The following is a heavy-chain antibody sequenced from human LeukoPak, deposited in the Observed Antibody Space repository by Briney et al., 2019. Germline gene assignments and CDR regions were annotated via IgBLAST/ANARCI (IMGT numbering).Heavy chain of an antibody. CDR1: GYPFTSYD. CDR3: ARDGGSYSWFDP. D-gene: IGHD1-26*01. V-gene: IGHV1-8*01. CDR2: MNPNSGNT. J-gene: IGHJ5*02. Sequence: ASVEVSFKASGYPFTSYDINWVRPATGQGLEWMGWMNPNSGNTGYAQKFQGRVTMTRNTSISTAYMELSSLRSEDTAVYYCARDGGSYSWFDPWGQGTLVTVSS.